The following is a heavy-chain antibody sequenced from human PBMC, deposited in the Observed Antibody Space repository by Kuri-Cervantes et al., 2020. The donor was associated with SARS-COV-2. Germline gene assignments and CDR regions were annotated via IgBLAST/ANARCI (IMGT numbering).Heavy chain of an antibody. J-gene: IGHJ4*02. CDR2: IYYSGST. CDR3: ARDPNGIAAAGNY. Sequence: SETLSLTCTVSGYSISSGYYWGWIRQPPGKGLEWIGNIYYSGSTYYNPSLKSRVIISADTTKNQLSLKLSSVTAADTAVYYCARDPNGIAAAGNYWGQGTLVTVSS. V-gene: IGHV4-38-2*02. CDR1: GYSISSGYY. D-gene: IGHD6-13*01.